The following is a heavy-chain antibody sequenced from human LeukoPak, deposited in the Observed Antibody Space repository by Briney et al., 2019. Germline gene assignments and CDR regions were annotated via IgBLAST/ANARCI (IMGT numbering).Heavy chain of an antibody. J-gene: IGHJ4*02. Sequence: GGSLRLSCAVSGFTFSDYRMTWVRQAPGKGLEWVANIKQDGSDKYYVDSVKGRFTISRDNAKNSLYLQMDSLRAEDTAVYYCARVAYSYDSSGYFVFDYWGQGTLVTVPS. CDR1: GFTFSDYR. CDR3: ARVAYSYDSSGYFVFDY. D-gene: IGHD3-22*01. CDR2: IKQDGSDK. V-gene: IGHV3-7*04.